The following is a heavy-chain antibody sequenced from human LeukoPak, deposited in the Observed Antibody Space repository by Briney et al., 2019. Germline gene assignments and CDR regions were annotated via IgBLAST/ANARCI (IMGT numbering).Heavy chain of an antibody. CDR1: GFTFSSYA. Sequence: GGSLRLSCAAAGFTFSSYAMSWARQAPGKGLEWVSTISGNGGSTYYADSVKGRFTISRDNSENTLYLQMNSLRTEDTAIYYCAKGGRLSKDASDMWGQGTLVTVSS. CDR2: ISGNGGST. D-gene: IGHD3-16*01. J-gene: IGHJ4*02. CDR3: AKGGRLSKDASDM. V-gene: IGHV3-23*01.